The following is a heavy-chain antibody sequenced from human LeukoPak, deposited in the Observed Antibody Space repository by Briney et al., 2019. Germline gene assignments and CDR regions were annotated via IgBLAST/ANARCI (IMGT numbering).Heavy chain of an antibody. CDR3: ARSRSSWPFDY. J-gene: IGHJ4*02. V-gene: IGHV4-59*06. CDR1: AASINNYY. D-gene: IGHD6-13*01. CDR2: IYYTGST. Sequence: SETLSLTCTVSAASINNYYWSWIRQPPGKNLEWLGHIYYTGSTYYNPSLKSRVTISVDTSKNQFSLKLSSMTAADTAVYYCARSRSSWPFDYWGQGTLVTVSS.